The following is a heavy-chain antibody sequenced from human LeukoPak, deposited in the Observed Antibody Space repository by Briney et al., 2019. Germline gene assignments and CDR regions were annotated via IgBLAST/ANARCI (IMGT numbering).Heavy chain of an antibody. CDR2: IILIFGTA. V-gene: IGHV1-69*01. Sequence: SVKVSCKASGGTFSSYAISWVRQAPGQGLEWVGGIILIFGTANYAQKFQGRVTITADESTNTAYMELSSLRSEDTAVYYCARGEVPPHYFDYWGQGTLVTVS. CDR1: GGTFSSYA. J-gene: IGHJ4*02. CDR3: ARGEVPPHYFDY.